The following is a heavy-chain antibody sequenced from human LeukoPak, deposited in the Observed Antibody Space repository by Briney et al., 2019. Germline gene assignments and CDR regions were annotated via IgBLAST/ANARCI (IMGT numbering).Heavy chain of an antibody. D-gene: IGHD6-6*01. CDR1: GFTFSSYG. CDR2: ISYAGSNK. CDR3: AKEVRPYSSSLPGDY. V-gene: IGHV3-30*18. Sequence: PGGSLRLSCAASGFTFSSYGMHWVRQAPGKGLEWVALISYAGSNKYYADSVKGRFTLSRDNSKNTLYLQMNSLRAEDTAVYYCAKEVRPYSSSLPGDYWGQGTLVTVSS. J-gene: IGHJ4*02.